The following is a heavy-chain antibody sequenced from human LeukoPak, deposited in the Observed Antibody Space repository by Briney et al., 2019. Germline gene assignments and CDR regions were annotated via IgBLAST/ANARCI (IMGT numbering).Heavy chain of an antibody. D-gene: IGHD1-26*01. V-gene: IGHV3-23*01. J-gene: IGHJ4*02. Sequence: PGGSLRLSCTVSGLTFSNSAMSWVRQAPGKGLEWVSAISGSGGSTYYADSVKGRFTISRDNSKNTLYLQMNSLRAEDTAVYYCARDGPHSGSYYFDYWGQGTLVTVSS. CDR3: ARDGPHSGSYYFDY. CDR2: ISGSGGST. CDR1: GLTFSNSA.